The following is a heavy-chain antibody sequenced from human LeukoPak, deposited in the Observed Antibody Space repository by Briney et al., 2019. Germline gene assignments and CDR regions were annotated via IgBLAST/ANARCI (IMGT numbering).Heavy chain of an antibody. D-gene: IGHD6-13*01. CDR2: IRYDGSNK. V-gene: IGHV3-30*02. Sequence: PGGSLRLSCAASGFTSSSYGMHWVRQAPGKGLEWVAFIRYDGSNKYYADSVKGRFTISRDNSKNTLYLQMNSLRAEDTAVYYCAKDTRDSTPYYYYYMDVWGKGTTVTVSS. J-gene: IGHJ6*03. CDR3: AKDTRDSTPYYYYYMDV. CDR1: GFTSSSYG.